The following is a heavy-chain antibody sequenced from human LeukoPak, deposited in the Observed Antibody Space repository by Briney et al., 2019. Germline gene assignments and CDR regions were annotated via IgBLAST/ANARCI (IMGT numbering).Heavy chain of an antibody. J-gene: IGHJ6*02. CDR3: ATAGGNGDCELGRSYYYGMDV. Sequence: ASVKVSCKVSGYTLTELSMHWVRQAPGKGLEWMGGFDPEDGETIYAQKFQGRVTMTEDTSTDTAYMELSSLRSEDTAVYYCATAGGNGDCELGRSYYYGMDVWGQGTTVTVSS. CDR2: FDPEDGET. V-gene: IGHV1-24*01. CDR1: GYTLTELS. D-gene: IGHD2-21*02.